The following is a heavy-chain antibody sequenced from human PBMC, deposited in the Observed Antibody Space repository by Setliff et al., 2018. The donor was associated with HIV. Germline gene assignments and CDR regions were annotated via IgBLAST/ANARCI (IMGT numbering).Heavy chain of an antibody. CDR3: ARHRDPPGTSWIFYYYYMDL. D-gene: IGHD2-2*01. V-gene: IGHV4-61*02. Sequence: SETLSLTCTVSDYSISSGIYYWSWIRQSAGKRLEWIGRIYSTGSTNYNPSLKSRVTLSVDTSKNQFSLRLSSVTAADTGVYYCARHRDPPGTSWIFYYYYMDLWGGGTTVTVSS. CDR1: DYSISSGIYY. J-gene: IGHJ6*03. CDR2: IYSTGST.